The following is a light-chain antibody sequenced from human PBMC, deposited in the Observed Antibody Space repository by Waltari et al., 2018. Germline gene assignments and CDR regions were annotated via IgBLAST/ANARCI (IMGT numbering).Light chain of an antibody. CDR2: DAS. J-gene: IGKJ4*01. CDR1: QSVSTS. CDR3: QQRSNWPPLT. Sequence: EIVLKKSPAPMSLSPGERATLSCRASQSVSTSLAWYQQKPGQAPRLLIFDASDRAKGIPARFTGSGSGTDFTLTISSLEPEDSAVYYCQQRSNWPPLTFGGGTKVEI. V-gene: IGKV3-11*01.